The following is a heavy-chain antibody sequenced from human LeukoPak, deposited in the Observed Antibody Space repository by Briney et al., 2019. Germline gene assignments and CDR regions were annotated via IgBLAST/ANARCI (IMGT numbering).Heavy chain of an antibody. CDR1: GGSISSYY. CDR3: ARRYSYGSPLVYFDY. D-gene: IGHD5-18*01. J-gene: IGHJ4*02. Sequence: PSETLSLTCTVSGGSISSYYWSWIRQPPGKGLEWIGYIYYSGSTNYNPSLKSRVTISVDTSKNQFSLKLSSVTAADTAVYYCARRYSYGSPLVYFDYWGQGTLVTVSS. CDR2: IYYSGST. V-gene: IGHV4-59*01.